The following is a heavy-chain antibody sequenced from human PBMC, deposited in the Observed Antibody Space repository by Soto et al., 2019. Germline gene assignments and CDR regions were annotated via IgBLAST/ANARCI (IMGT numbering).Heavy chain of an antibody. J-gene: IGHJ4*02. Sequence: SETLSLTCAVYGGSFSGYYWSWIRQPPGKGLEWIGEINHSGSTNYNPSLKSRVTISVDTSKNQFSLKLSSVTAADTAVYYCANWGGLNFPRLYWGPGTLVTVSS. V-gene: IGHV4-34*01. CDR1: GGSFSGYY. D-gene: IGHD3-16*01. CDR3: ANWGGLNFPRLY. CDR2: INHSGST.